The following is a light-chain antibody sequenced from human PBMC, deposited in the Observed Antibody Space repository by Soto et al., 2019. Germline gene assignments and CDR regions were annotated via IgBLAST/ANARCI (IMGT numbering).Light chain of an antibody. CDR2: LNSDGSH. CDR3: QTWGTGILV. Sequence: QSVLTQSPSASASLGASVKLTCTLSSGHSSYAIAWHQQQPEKGPRFLMKLNSDGSHNKGDGTPDRFSGSSSGAERHLTISSLQSEDEADYYCQTWGTGILVFGGGTKLTVL. V-gene: IGLV4-69*01. J-gene: IGLJ2*01. CDR1: SGHSSYA.